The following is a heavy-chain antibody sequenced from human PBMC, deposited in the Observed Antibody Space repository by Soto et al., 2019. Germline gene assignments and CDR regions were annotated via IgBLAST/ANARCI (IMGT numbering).Heavy chain of an antibody. CDR2: ISYDGSNK. D-gene: IGHD6-19*01. V-gene: IGHV3-30*18. Sequence: GGSLRLSCAASGFTFSSYGMHWVRQAPGKGLEWVAVISYDGSNKYYADSVKGRFTISRDNSKNTLYLQMNSLRAEDTAVYYCAKQRSYYYYGMDVWGQGTTVTVSS. CDR3: AKQRSYYYYGMDV. CDR1: GFTFSSYG. J-gene: IGHJ6*02.